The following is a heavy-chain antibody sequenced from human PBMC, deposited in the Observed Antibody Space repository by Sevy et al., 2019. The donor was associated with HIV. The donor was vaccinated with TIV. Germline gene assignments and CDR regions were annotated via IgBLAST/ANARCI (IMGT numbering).Heavy chain of an antibody. D-gene: IGHD6-13*01. CDR2: INHSGST. CDR1: GGSFSGYY. J-gene: IGHJ5*02. Sequence: SETLSLTCAVYGGSFSGYYWSWIRQPPGKGLEWIGEINHSGSTNYNPSLKSRVTISVDTSKNQFSLKLSSMTAADTAVYYCARGPPDEYSSSWLNWFDPWGQGTLVTVSS. V-gene: IGHV4-34*01. CDR3: ARGPPDEYSSSWLNWFDP.